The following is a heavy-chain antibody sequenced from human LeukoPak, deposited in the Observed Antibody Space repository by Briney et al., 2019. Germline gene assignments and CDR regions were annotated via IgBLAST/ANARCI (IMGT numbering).Heavy chain of an antibody. D-gene: IGHD1-26*01. CDR3: ARGTYYYFDY. CDR1: GFTFSTYT. V-gene: IGHV3-21*04. Sequence: GGSLRLSCAASGFTFSTYTMNWVRQAPGKGLEWVSSISSTTTYIYHADSVKGRFTISRDNAKNSLYLQMNGLRAEDTAVYYCARGTYYYFDYWGQGTLVTVSS. J-gene: IGHJ4*02. CDR2: ISSTTTYI.